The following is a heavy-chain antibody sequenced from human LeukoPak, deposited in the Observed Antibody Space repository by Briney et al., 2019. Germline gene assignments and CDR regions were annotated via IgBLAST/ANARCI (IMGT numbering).Heavy chain of an antibody. J-gene: IGHJ4*02. Sequence: SETLSLTCTVSGGSISSYYWSWIRQPAGKGLESIGHISTSGSTNYNPSLKSRVTMSVDTSKNQFSLKLSSVTAADTAVYYCARAIWFGELFLDYWGQGTLVTVSS. CDR2: ISTSGST. CDR1: GGSISSYY. V-gene: IGHV4-4*07. CDR3: ARAIWFGELFLDY. D-gene: IGHD3-10*01.